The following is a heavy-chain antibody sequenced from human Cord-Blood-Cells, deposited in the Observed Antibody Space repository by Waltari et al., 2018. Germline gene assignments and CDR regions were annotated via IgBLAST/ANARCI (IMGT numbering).Heavy chain of an antibody. V-gene: IGHV1-24*01. D-gene: IGHD7-27*01. Sequence: QVQLVQSGAEVKKPGASVKVSCKVSGYTLTELSMHWVRQAPGKGLEWMGGFDPEDGETIYAQKFQGRVTMTEDTSTDTAYMELSSLGAEDTAVYYCATDRMGDWGSAKYWYFDLWGRGTLVTVSS. J-gene: IGHJ2*01. CDR3: ATDRMGDWGSAKYWYFDL. CDR2: FDPEDGET. CDR1: GYTLTELS.